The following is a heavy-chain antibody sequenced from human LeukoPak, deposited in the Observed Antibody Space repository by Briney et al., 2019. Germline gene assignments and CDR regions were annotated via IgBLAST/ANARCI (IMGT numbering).Heavy chain of an antibody. V-gene: IGHV4-39*07. J-gene: IGHJ4*02. CDR3: ASRLSLRLGELSFDY. Sequence: PSETLSLTCTVSGGSISSSSYYWGWIRQPPGKGLEWIGSIYYSGSTYYNPSLKSRVTISVDTSKNQFSLKLSSVTAADTAVYYCASRLSLRLGELSFDYWGQGTLVTVSS. CDR2: IYYSGST. CDR1: GGSISSSSYY. D-gene: IGHD3-16*02.